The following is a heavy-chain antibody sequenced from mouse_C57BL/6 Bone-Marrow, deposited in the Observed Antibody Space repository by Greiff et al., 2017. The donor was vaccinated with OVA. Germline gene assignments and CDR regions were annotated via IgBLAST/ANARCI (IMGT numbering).Heavy chain of an antibody. CDR3: VREGYSYFDY. J-gene: IGHJ2*01. CDR1: GFTFNTYA. V-gene: IGHV10-3*01. Sequence: EVKVVESGGGLVQPKGSLKLSCAASGFTFNTYAMHWVRQAPGKGLEWVARIRSKSSNYTTYYDDSVKDRFTISRDESQSMLHRQMNNLKTEDTARYECVREGYSYFDYWGQGTTLTVSS. D-gene: IGHD2-12*01. CDR2: IRSKSSNYTT.